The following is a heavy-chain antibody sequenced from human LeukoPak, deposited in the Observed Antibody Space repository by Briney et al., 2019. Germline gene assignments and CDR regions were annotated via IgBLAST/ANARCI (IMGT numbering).Heavy chain of an antibody. V-gene: IGHV4-39*01. CDR3: ARHVQYYYDSSGFSTDAFAI. CDR2: IYYSGST. D-gene: IGHD3-22*01. CDR1: GGSISSSSYY. Sequence: SETLSLTCTVSGGSISSSSYYWGWIRQPPGKGLEWIVSIYYSGSTYYNPSLKRRVTISVDTSKNPFSLKLSSVTAADTAVYYCARHVQYYYDSSGFSTDAFAIWGQGTMVTVSS. J-gene: IGHJ3*02.